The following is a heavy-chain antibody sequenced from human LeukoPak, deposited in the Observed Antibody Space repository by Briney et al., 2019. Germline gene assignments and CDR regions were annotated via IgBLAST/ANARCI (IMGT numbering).Heavy chain of an antibody. J-gene: IGHJ4*02. CDR2: ISSSSSYI. D-gene: IGHD4-17*01. CDR3: ARDGDYGDYGPPHAH. CDR1: GFTFSSYN. V-gene: IGHV3-21*01. Sequence: GGSLRLSCAASGFTFSSYNMNWVRQAPGKGLEWVSSISSSSSYIYYADSVKGRFTISRDNAKNSLYLQMNSLRAEDTAVYYCARDGDYGDYGPPHAHGGQGTLVTVSS.